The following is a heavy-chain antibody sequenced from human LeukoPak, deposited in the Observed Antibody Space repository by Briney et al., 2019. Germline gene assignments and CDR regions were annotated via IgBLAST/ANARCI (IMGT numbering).Heavy chain of an antibody. D-gene: IGHD3-10*01. CDR1: GGSISSGSYY. CDR3: ARTIGYYGAFDI. J-gene: IGHJ3*02. Sequence: PSETLSLTCTVSGGSISSGSYYWSWIRQPAGKGLEWIGRIYTSGCTNYNPSLKSRVTISVDTSKNQFSLKLSSVTAADTAVYYCARTIGYYGAFDIWGQGTMVTVSS. CDR2: IYTSGCT. V-gene: IGHV4-61*02.